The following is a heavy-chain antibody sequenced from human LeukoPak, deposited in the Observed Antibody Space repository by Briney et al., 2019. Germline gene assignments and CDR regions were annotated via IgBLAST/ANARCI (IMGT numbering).Heavy chain of an antibody. Sequence: SETLSLTCAVYGGSFSGYYWSWIRQPPGKGPEWIGEINHSGSTNYNPSLKSRVTISVDASKNQFSLKLSSVTAADTAVYYCARGWCSGGSCRYPARYYYGMDVWGKGTTVTVSS. CDR3: ARGWCSGGSCRYPARYYYGMDV. CDR1: GGSFSGYY. J-gene: IGHJ6*04. CDR2: INHSGST. V-gene: IGHV4-34*01. D-gene: IGHD2-15*01.